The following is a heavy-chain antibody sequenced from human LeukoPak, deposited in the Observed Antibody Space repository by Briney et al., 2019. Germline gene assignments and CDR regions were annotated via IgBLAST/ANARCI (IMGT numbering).Heavy chain of an antibody. V-gene: IGHV5-51*01. CDR2: IYPGDSDT. J-gene: IGHJ3*02. Sequence: GESLKISCKGSGYSFTSYWIGWVRQMPGKGLEWMGIIYPGDSDTRYSPSFQGQVTISADKSISTAYLQWSSLKASDTAMYYCASGVVVVAAADAFDIWGQGTMVTVSP. D-gene: IGHD2-15*01. CDR1: GYSFTSYW. CDR3: ASGVVVVAAADAFDI.